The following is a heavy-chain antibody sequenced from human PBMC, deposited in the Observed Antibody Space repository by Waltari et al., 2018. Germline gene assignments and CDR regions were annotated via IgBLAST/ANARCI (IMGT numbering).Heavy chain of an antibody. CDR2: INANSGGT. D-gene: IGHD1-26*01. CDR1: GFTFTGHY. CDR3: ARVGSGSYADY. Sequence: VQSGAEVQTPGAAVKVCCKAPGFTFTGHYMPCVRQAAGQGLEWLGWINANSGGTNEGQKFEGSVTMTRDTSISTADRELSRLRSDDTAVYYCARVGSGSYADYWGQGTLVTVSS. J-gene: IGHJ4*02. V-gene: IGHV1-2*02.